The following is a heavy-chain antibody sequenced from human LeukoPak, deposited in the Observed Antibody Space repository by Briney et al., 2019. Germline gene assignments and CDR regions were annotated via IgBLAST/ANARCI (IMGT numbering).Heavy chain of an antibody. J-gene: IGHJ3*02. CDR3: ARGGFHHGFDI. V-gene: IGHV3-74*01. CDR1: GFTFSSYW. Sequence: PGGSLRLSCAASGFTFSSYWIHWVRQAPGKGLAWVSRIDNDGSGTIFADSVKGRFTLSRDNAKNTVYLQMNSLRAEDTAVYYCARGGFHHGFDIWGQGTMVTVS. D-gene: IGHD1-14*01. CDR2: IDNDGSGT.